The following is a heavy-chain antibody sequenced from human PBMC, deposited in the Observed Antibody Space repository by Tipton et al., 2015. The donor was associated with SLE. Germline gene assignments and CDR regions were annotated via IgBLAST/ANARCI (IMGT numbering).Heavy chain of an antibody. V-gene: IGHV4-61*09. CDR2: IYTSGST. J-gene: IGHJ5*02. D-gene: IGHD6-13*01. Sequence: TLSLTCTVSGGSISSGSYYWSWFRQPAGKGLEWIGHIYTSGSTNYNPSHKSRVTISVDTSKNQFSLKLSSVTAADTAVYYCARGWVAAAGTVWFDPWGQGTLVTVSS. CDR1: GGSISSGSYY. CDR3: ARGWVAAAGTVWFDP.